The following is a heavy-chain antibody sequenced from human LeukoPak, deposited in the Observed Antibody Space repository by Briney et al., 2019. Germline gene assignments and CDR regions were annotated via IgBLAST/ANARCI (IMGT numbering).Heavy chain of an antibody. CDR1: GGSMSSSSYY. D-gene: IGHD3-22*01. CDR2: IYYSEST. V-gene: IGHV4-39*07. CDR3: ATDYYDSSGYFNFDY. J-gene: IGHJ4*02. Sequence: PSETLSLTCTVSGGSMSSSSYYWGWIRQPPGKGLEWIGSIYYSESTYQNPSLKSRVTISVDTSKNQFSLKLSSVTAADTAVYYCATDYYDSSGYFNFDYWGQGTLVTVSS.